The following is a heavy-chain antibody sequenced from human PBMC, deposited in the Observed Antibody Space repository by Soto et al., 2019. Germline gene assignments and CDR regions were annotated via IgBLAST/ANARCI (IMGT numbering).Heavy chain of an antibody. V-gene: IGHV1-18*01. CDR2: ISAYNGNT. CDR3: ARFGPLIAAAGTNWFDP. J-gene: IGHJ5*02. D-gene: IGHD6-13*01. Sequence: QVQLVQSGAEVKKPGASVKVSCKASGYTFTSYGISWVRQAPGQGLEWMGWISAYNGNTNYAQKLQGRVTMTTDTSTSTACMELRSLRSDDTAVYYCARFGPLIAAAGTNWFDPWGQGTLVTVSS. CDR1: GYTFTSYG.